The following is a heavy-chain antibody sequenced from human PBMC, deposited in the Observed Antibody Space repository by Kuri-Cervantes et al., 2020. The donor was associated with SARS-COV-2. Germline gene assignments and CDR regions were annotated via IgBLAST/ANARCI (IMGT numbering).Heavy chain of an antibody. CDR3: ARDPGDAFDI. CDR2: IKQDGSEK. J-gene: IGHJ3*02. Sequence: GESLKISGAASGFTFSSYWMSWVRQAPGKGLEWVANIKQDGSEKYYVDSVKGRFTISRDNAKNSLYLQMNSLRAEDTAVYYCARDPGDAFDIWGQGTMVTVSS. CDR1: GFTFSSYW. V-gene: IGHV3-7*01.